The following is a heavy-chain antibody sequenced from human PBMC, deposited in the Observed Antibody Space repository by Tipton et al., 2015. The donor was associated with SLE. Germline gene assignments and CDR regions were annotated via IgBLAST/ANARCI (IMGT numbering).Heavy chain of an antibody. CDR2: IYYSGST. Sequence: TLSLTCTVSGGSTNSSSHYWGWIRQPPGKGLEWIGYIYYSGSTKYNPSLKSRVTISVDTSENQFSLKLSSVTAADTAVYYCARDSVSEFEYWGQGILVTVSS. D-gene: IGHD3-22*01. CDR1: GGSTNSSSHY. CDR3: ARDSVSEFEY. J-gene: IGHJ4*02. V-gene: IGHV4-61*05.